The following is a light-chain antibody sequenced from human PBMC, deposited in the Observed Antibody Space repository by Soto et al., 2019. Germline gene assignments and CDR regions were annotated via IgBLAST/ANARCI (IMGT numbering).Light chain of an antibody. Sequence: EIVMTQSPATLSVSPGERATLSCRASQSVSSNLAWYQQKPGQAPRLLIYGASTRATGIPARFSGSGSGTEFTRTISSLQSEDFAVYYCQQYNNWLWTFGQGAKLAIK. V-gene: IGKV3-15*01. CDR2: GAS. CDR3: QQYNNWLWT. CDR1: QSVSSN. J-gene: IGKJ1*01.